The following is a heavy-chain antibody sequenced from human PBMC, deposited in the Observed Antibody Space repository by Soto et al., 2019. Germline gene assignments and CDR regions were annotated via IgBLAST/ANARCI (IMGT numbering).Heavy chain of an antibody. D-gene: IGHD2-15*01. J-gene: IGHJ5*02. CDR2: IYWEDDK. CDR1: GFSLSTSGLG. Sequence: QITVKESGPTLVKPTQTLTLTCTFSGFSLSTSGLGVGWIRQPPGTALEWLALIYWEDDKRYSPSLKTRLSITKATSKKQGVVTRTNMDPVDTATYYCARQVRYCSGNGCPNLFDPWCQGTLVTVSS. V-gene: IGHV2-5*02. CDR3: ARQVRYCSGNGCPNLFDP.